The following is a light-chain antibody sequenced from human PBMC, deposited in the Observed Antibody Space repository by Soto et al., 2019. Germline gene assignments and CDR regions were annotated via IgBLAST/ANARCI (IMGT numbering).Light chain of an antibody. J-gene: IGKJ3*01. V-gene: IGKV1-27*01. CDR1: QGISDH. CDR2: GAS. CDR3: ENYNSAPFT. Sequence: DIQMTQSPSFLSASVGDSVTITFRASQGISDHLACYQQRPGKVPNLLIYGASTLQSGVPSRFSGRGSGTDFTLTISALQPEDVTTYYCENYNSAPFTFGPGTKVDLK.